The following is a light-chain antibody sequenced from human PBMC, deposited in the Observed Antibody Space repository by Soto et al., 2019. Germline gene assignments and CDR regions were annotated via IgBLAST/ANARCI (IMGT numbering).Light chain of an antibody. V-gene: IGKV1-5*03. CDR3: QQYSSFSLT. Sequence: DIQMTQSPSTLSASVGDRVTITCRASQSISTHLAWYQQKPGKAPKLLISKAYSLETGVPSRFSGSGSGTEFTLTISSLQPDDFATYYCQQYSSFSLTFGQGTKVDIK. J-gene: IGKJ1*01. CDR2: KAY. CDR1: QSISTH.